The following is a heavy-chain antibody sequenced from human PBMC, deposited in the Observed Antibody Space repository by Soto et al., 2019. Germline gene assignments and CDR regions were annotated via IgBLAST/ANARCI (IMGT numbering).Heavy chain of an antibody. V-gene: IGHV1-69*13. Sequence: SVKVSCKASGGTFSSYAISWVRQAPGQGLEWMGGIIPIFGTANYAQKFQGRVTITADESTSTAYMELSSLRSEDTAVYYCARVGGSYPAEYFQHWGQGTLVTVSS. CDR2: IIPIFGTA. CDR1: GGTFSSYA. CDR3: ARVGGSYPAEYFQH. J-gene: IGHJ1*01. D-gene: IGHD1-26*01.